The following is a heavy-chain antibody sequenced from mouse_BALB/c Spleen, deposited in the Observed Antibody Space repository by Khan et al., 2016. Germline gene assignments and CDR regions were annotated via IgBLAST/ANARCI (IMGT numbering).Heavy chain of an antibody. Sequence: EVQLVESGPGLVKPSQSLSLTCTVTGYSVTSDYAWNWIRQFPGNKLEWMGYISYSGDTTYNPSLKSRISITRYTSKNQFFLHLTSVTTEDTATYYCARSPYYYGCAYWGQGTLVTVSA. CDR2: ISYSGDT. D-gene: IGHD1-1*01. CDR1: GYSVTSDYA. J-gene: IGHJ3*01. CDR3: ARSPYYYGCAY. V-gene: IGHV3-2*02.